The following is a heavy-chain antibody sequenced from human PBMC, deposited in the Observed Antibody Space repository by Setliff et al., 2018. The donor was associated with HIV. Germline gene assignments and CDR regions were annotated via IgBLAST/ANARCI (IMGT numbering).Heavy chain of an antibody. D-gene: IGHD1-26*01. CDR1: GFTFSIYS. CDR2: ISSGSSTI. J-gene: IGHJ4*02. CDR3: ATDCAVVGGTGSLDS. V-gene: IGHV3-48*04. Sequence: PGGSLRLSCAASGFTFSIYSMNWVRQAPGKGLEWVSYISSGSSTIYYADSVKGRFTISRDNAKNSLYLQMNSLRVEDTAVYYCATDCAVVGGTGSLDSWGQGTLVTVSS.